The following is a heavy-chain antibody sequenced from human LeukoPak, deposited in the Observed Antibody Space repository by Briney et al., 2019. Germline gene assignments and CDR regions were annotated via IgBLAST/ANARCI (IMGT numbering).Heavy chain of an antibody. V-gene: IGHV4-4*02. CDR1: GGSISSSNW. D-gene: IGHD3-22*01. J-gene: IGHJ4*02. Sequence: SGTLSLTCAVSGGSISSSNWWSWVRQPPGKGLEWIGEIYHSGSTNYNPSLKSRVTISVDKSKNQFSLKLSSVTAADTAVYYCASGGYYDSSGYPIDYWGQGTLVTVSS. CDR2: IYHSGST. CDR3: ASGGYYDSSGYPIDY.